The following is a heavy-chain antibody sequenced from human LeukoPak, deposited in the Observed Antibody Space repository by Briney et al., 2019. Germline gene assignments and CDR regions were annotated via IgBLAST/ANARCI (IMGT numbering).Heavy chain of an antibody. CDR3: ARVLTMVRGAFNWFDP. J-gene: IGHJ5*02. CDR2: ISAYNGNT. D-gene: IGHD3-10*01. V-gene: IGHV1-18*01. CDR1: GYTFTSYG. Sequence: GASVKVSCKASGYTFTSYGISWVRQAPGQGLEGMGRISAYNGNTNYAQKLQGRVTMTTDTSTSTAYMELRSLRSDDTAVYYCARVLTMVRGAFNWFDPWGQGTLVTVSS.